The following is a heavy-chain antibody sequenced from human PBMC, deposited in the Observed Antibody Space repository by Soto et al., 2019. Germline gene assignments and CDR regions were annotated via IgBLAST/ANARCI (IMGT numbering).Heavy chain of an antibody. D-gene: IGHD1-20*01. V-gene: IGHV1-69*05. CDR2: IIPIFGTA. Sequence: QVQLVQSGAEVKKPGSSVKVSCKASGGTFSSYAISWVRQAPGQGLEWMGGIIPIFGTANYAQKFQGRVTITSDESTRTAYMEPSSLRSEDTAVYYCARSITGTVSYYYGMDVWGQGTTVTVSS. CDR1: GGTFSSYA. CDR3: ARSITGTVSYYYGMDV. J-gene: IGHJ6*02.